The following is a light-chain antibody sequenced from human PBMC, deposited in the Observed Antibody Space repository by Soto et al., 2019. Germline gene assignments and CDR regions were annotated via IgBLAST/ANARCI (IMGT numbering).Light chain of an antibody. Sequence: EVVLTQSPGTLSLSPGERASLSCRASQSVSNNYLAWYQQKPGQSPKLLIFGSSDRATGIPDRFSGSGSGTDFTLTISRLEPDDFAVYYWQQYGSSPPYTFGQGTKLEIK. CDR3: QQYGSSPPYT. CDR2: GSS. V-gene: IGKV3-20*01. J-gene: IGKJ2*01. CDR1: QSVSNNY.